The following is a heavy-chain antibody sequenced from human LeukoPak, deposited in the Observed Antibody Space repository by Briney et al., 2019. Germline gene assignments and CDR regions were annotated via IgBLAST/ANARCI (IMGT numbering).Heavy chain of an antibody. V-gene: IGHV1-2*06. Sequence: ASVNVSCKASGYTFTGYYMHWVRQAPGQGLEWMGRINPNSGGTNYAQKFQGRVTMTRDTSISTAYMELSRLRSDDTAVYYCARDWISVGATSPDDYWGQGTLVTVSS. CDR2: INPNSGGT. CDR3: ARDWISVGATSPDDY. J-gene: IGHJ4*02. D-gene: IGHD1-26*01. CDR1: GYTFTGYY.